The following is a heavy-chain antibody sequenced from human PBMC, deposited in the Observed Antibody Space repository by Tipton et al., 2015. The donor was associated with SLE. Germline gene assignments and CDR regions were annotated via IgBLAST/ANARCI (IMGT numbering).Heavy chain of an antibody. CDR1: GGSISSGGYS. J-gene: IGHJ4*02. Sequence: LPCAVSGGSISSGGYSWSWIRQPPGKGLEWIGSIYYSGSTYYNPSLKSRVTISVDTSKNQFSLKLSSVTAADTAVYYCARDVPGDYWGQGTLVTVSS. V-gene: IGHV4-30-2*03. CDR3: ARDVPGDY. CDR2: IYYSGST.